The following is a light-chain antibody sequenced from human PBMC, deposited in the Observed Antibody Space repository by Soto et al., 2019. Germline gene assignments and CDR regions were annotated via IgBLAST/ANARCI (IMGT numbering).Light chain of an antibody. CDR3: AAWDDSLNGPV. CDR1: SSNIGIND. V-gene: IGLV1-44*01. J-gene: IGLJ2*01. Sequence: QSVLTQPPSASGTPGQRVTMSCSGSSSNIGINDVQWYRQLSGAAPQVLIYDTAQRATGVPDRFAGSRSGTSASLTISGLQSDDEAEYHCAAWDDSLNGPVFGGGTKLTVL. CDR2: DTA.